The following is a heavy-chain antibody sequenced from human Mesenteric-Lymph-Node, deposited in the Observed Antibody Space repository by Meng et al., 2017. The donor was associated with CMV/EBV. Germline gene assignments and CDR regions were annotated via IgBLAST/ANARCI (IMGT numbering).Heavy chain of an antibody. V-gene: IGHV3-23*03. CDR3: AKETGTPPGAFLDY. D-gene: IGHD3-3*02. J-gene: IGHJ4*02. CDR1: GYTFTSYY. CDR2: IYSGGSTR. Sequence: SCKASGYTFTSYYMHWVRQAPGQRLEWVAVIYSGGSTRKYADSVKGRFTISRDDSKNTLYLQMNSLRAEDTAVYYCAKETGTPPGAFLDYWGQGTLVTVSS.